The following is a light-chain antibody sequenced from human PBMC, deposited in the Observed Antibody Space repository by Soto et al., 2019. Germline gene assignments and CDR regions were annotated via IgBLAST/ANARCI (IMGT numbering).Light chain of an antibody. CDR2: GAS. J-gene: IGKJ5*01. Sequence: EIVMTRSPATMSMTPGERATLSCRASQSVSSNLAWYRQKPGQAPRLLIYGASTRATGIPARFSGSGSGTDFTLTINSLHADDFATYYLQQHNSFSSTFGQATR. CDR3: QQHNSFSST. CDR1: QSVSSN. V-gene: IGKV3-15*01.